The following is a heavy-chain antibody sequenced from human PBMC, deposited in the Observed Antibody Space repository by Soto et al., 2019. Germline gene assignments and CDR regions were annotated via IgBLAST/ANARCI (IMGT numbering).Heavy chain of an antibody. V-gene: IGHV3-9*01. J-gene: IGHJ3*02. D-gene: IGHD4-17*01. Sequence: VQLVESGGGLVQPGRSLRLSCAASGFTFDDYAMHWVRQAPGKGLEWVSGISWNSGSIGYADSVKGRFTISRDNAKNSLYLQMNSLRTEDTALYYCAKAVTTTRGAFDIWGQGTMVTVSS. CDR2: ISWNSGSI. CDR3: AKAVTTTRGAFDI. CDR1: GFTFDDYA.